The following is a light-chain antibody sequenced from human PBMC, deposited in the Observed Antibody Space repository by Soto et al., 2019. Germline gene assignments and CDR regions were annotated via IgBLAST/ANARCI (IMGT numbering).Light chain of an antibody. Sequence: QSALTQPASVSGSPGQSITISCTGTSSDVGSYDYVSWYQQHPGKAPKLLIYDVSNRPSGVSNRFSGSKSGNTASLTISGLQAEDEADYYSNSSTTSTTYVFGIGTKLTVL. CDR1: SSDVGSYDY. J-gene: IGLJ1*01. V-gene: IGLV2-14*01. CDR3: NSSTTSTTYV. CDR2: DVS.